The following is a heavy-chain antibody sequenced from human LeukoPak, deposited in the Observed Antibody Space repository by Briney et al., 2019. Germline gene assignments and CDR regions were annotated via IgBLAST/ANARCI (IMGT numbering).Heavy chain of an antibody. CDR3: AKVTVTTSIIDH. J-gene: IGHJ4*02. V-gene: IGHV3-30*02. CDR1: GFTFSTYG. D-gene: IGHD4-17*01. CDR2: IRNDGSYK. Sequence: GGSLRLSCAASGFTFSTYGMHWVRQAPGKGLEWVAFIRNDGSYKYYADSVKGRFTISRDNSKNTLYLQMNSLRNEDTAVYYCAKVTVTTSIIDHWGQGTLVTVSS.